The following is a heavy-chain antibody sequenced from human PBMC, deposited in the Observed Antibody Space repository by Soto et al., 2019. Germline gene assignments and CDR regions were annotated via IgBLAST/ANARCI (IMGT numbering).Heavy chain of an antibody. CDR1: GGSITSYY. J-gene: IGHJ3*02. CDR3: ARDSAGNYDFWSGSSEGAFDI. CDR2: IYYSGST. Sequence: SETLSLTCTVSGGSITSYYWSWIRQPPGKGLEWIGYIYYSGSTNYNPSLKSRVTISVDTSKNQFSLKLSSVTAADTAVYYCARDSAGNYDFWSGSSEGAFDIWGQGTMVAVSS. D-gene: IGHD3-3*01. V-gene: IGHV4-59*01.